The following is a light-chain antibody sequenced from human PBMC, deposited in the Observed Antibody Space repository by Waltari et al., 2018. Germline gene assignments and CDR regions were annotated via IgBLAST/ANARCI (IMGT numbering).Light chain of an antibody. CDR1: QTVNSD. CDR3: QQYSNWPPWT. V-gene: IGKV3-15*01. CDR2: GAS. J-gene: IGKJ1*01. Sequence: EIVMTQSPVTLSLSPGERASLSCRASQTVNSDLAWYQQMPGQAPRLLIYGASTRATGIPARFRGSGSGTEFTLTISSLQSEDFAVYYCQQYSNWPPWTFGQGTKVEIK.